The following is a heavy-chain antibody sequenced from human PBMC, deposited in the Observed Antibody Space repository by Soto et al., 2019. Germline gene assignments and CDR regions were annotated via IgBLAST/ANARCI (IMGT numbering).Heavy chain of an antibody. CDR1: GFTFSNAW. D-gene: IGHD3-9*01. CDR3: TTPRVAYYDILTGLAVRGQGAFDI. Sequence: KPGGSLRLSCAASGFTFSNAWMSWVRQAPGKGLEWVGRIKSKTDGGTTDYAAPVKGRFTISRDDSKNTLYLQMNSLKTEDTAVYYCTTPRVAYYDILTGLAVRGQGAFDIWGQGTMVTVSS. V-gene: IGHV3-15*01. CDR2: IKSKTDGGTT. J-gene: IGHJ3*02.